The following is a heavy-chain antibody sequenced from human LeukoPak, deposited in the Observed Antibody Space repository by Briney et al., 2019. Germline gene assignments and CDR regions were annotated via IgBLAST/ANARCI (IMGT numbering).Heavy chain of an antibody. CDR3: ARTHYYDSSGYSGDAFDI. CDR2: INPSGGST. J-gene: IGHJ3*02. Sequence: ASVKVSCKXSGYTFTSYYMHWVRQAPGQGLEWMGIINPSGGSTSYSQKFQGRVTMTRDTSTSTVYMELSSLRSEDTAVYYCARTHYYDSSGYSGDAFDIWGQGTMVTVSS. CDR1: GYTFTSYY. D-gene: IGHD3-22*01. V-gene: IGHV1-46*01.